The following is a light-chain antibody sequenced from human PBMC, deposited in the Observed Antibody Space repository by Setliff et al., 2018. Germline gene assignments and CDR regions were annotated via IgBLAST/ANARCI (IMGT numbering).Light chain of an antibody. V-gene: IGLV2-14*03. CDR3: FSYTTGSTRRGV. CDR2: GAS. CDR1: SSDIGGYNY. Sequence: QSALAQPASVSGSPGQSITISCTGPSSDIGGYNYVSWFQQYPGKAPQLIIYGASKRPSGVSDRFSGSKSGNTASLTISGLQPEDEADYYCFSYTTGSTRRGVFGTGTKVTVL. J-gene: IGLJ1*01.